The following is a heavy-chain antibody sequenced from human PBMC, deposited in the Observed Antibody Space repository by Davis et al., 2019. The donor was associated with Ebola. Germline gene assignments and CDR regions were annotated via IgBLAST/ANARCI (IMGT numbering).Heavy chain of an antibody. CDR2: IYSGGST. V-gene: IGHV3-66*01. J-gene: IGHJ6*02. CDR1: GFTFSSYW. D-gene: IGHD6-19*01. Sequence: GESLKISCAASGFTFSSYWMTWVRQAPGKGLEWVSVIYSGGSTYYADSVKGRFTISRDNSKNTLYLQMNSLRAEDTAVYYCAGWLGYYYGMDVWGQGTTVTVSS. CDR3: AGWLGYYYGMDV.